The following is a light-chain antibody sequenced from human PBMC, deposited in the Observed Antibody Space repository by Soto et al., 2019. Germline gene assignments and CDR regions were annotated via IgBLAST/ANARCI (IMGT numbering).Light chain of an antibody. Sequence: QSALTQPPSASGTPGQRVTISCSGSSSNIGSNTVNWYQHLPGSAPKLLTYSNNQRPSGVPDRFSGSKSGTSASLAISGLQSEDEGDYYCASWEDSPKGYVLGTGTKVTVL. CDR1: SSNIGSNT. CDR3: ASWEDSPKGYV. CDR2: SNN. J-gene: IGLJ1*01. V-gene: IGLV1-44*01.